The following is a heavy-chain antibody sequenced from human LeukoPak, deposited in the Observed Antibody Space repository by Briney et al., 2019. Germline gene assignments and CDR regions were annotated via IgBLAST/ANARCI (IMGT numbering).Heavy chain of an antibody. CDR1: GFTFSSYA. CDR2: ISGSGGST. CDR3: AKAIVATIAYYYGMDV. Sequence: PGGSLRLSCAASGFTFSSYAMSWVRQAPGKGLEWVSAISGSGGSTYYADSVKGRFTISRDNSKNTLYLQMNSLRAEDTAGYYCAKAIVATIAYYYGMDVWGQGTTVTVSS. D-gene: IGHD5-12*01. V-gene: IGHV3-23*01. J-gene: IGHJ6*02.